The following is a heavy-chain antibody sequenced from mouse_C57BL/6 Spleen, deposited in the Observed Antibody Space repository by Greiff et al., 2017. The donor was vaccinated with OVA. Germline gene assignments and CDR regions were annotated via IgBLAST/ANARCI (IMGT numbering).Heavy chain of an antibody. V-gene: IGHV6-3*01. CDR3: TGEDFFFAY. Sequence: EVKLMESGGGLVQPGGSMKLSCVASGFTFSNYWMNWVRQSPEKGLEWVAQIRLKSDNYATHYAESVKGRFTISRDDSKSSVYLQMNNLRAEDTGIYYCTGEDFFFAYWGQGTLVTVSA. CDR1: GFTFSNYW. CDR2: IRLKSDNYAT. J-gene: IGHJ3*01.